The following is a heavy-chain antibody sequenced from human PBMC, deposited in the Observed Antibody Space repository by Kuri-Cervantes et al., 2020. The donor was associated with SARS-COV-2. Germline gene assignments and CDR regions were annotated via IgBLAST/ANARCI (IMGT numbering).Heavy chain of an antibody. J-gene: IGHJ4*02. CDR1: GFTFSSYA. Sequence: GGSLRLSCAASGFTFSSYAMSGVRQAPGKGLEWVPAISGSGGSTYYADSVKGRFTISRDNSKNTLYLQMNSLRAEDTAVYYCALASGIAVAGQNSWGQGTLVTVSS. D-gene: IGHD6-19*01. V-gene: IGHV3-23*01. CDR2: ISGSGGST. CDR3: ALASGIAVAGQNS.